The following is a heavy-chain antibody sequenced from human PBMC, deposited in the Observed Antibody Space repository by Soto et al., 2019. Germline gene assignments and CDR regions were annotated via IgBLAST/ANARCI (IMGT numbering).Heavy chain of an antibody. J-gene: IGHJ4*02. CDR1: GGSISSYY. V-gene: IGHV4-59*12. D-gene: IGHD6-19*01. CDR3: ARDPLYSSGWYYFDY. CDR2: IFYSGST. Sequence: SETLSLTCTVSGGSISSYYWSWIRRPPGKGLEWIGYIFYSGSTDYNPSLKSRVTISVDTSKNHFSLKLSSVTAADTAVYYCARDPLYSSGWYYFDYWGQGTLVTVSS.